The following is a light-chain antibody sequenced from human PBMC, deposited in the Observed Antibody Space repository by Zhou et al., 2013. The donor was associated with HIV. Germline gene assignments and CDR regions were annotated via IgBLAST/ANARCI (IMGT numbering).Light chain of an antibody. Sequence: DIQMTQSPSTLSASVGDRVTITCRASQSISSWLAWYQQRPGKAPKLLIYKASSLESGVPSRFSGSGSGAHFTLTISSLQPDDFATYYCQQYNSYSTFGQGTKLEIK. CDR3: QQYNSYST. V-gene: IGKV1-5*03. J-gene: IGKJ2*01. CDR2: KAS. CDR1: QSISSW.